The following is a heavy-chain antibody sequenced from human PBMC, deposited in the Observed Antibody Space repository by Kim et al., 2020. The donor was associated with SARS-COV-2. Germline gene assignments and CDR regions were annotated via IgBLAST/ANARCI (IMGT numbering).Heavy chain of an antibody. CDR3: AHRRTMLRGPYFDY. V-gene: IGHV2-5*01. Sequence: YNPTLKGRLTITKDTSKNQVVLTMTNMDPVDTATYYCAHRRTMLRGPYFDYWGQGTLVTVSS. D-gene: IGHD3-10*01. J-gene: IGHJ4*02.